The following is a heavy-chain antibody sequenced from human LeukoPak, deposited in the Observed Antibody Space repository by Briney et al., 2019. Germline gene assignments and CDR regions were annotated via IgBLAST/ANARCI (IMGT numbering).Heavy chain of an antibody. Sequence: ASVKVSRKASGYIFTDYYLYWVRQAPGQGLEVMGWIKCDTGDTSYSQKFQGRATMTRDTSITTAYMELSRLRSDDTAVYYCARDGSSLMVEFDYWGQGTLVTVSS. J-gene: IGHJ4*02. D-gene: IGHD2-15*01. CDR3: ARDGSSLMVEFDY. V-gene: IGHV1-2*02. CDR1: GYIFTDYY. CDR2: IKCDTGDT.